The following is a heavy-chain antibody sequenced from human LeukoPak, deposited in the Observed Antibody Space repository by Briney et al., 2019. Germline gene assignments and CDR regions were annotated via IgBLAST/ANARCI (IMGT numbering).Heavy chain of an antibody. CDR1: GFTFNTEA. D-gene: IGHD6-19*01. J-gene: IGHJ4*02. CDR2: IGDSGGTT. V-gene: IGHV3-23*01. Sequence: QTGGSLRLSCAASGFTFNTEATTWVRQGPGKGLEWVSTIGDSGGTTYYEDSVQGRFTISRDNSKNTVYLQMNSLRAEDTALYYCAKGLGFLPQFDYWGQGTLVAVSS. CDR3: AKGLGFLPQFDY.